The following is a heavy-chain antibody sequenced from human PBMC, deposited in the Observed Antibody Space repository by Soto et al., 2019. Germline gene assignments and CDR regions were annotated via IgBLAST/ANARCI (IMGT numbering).Heavy chain of an antibody. CDR3: ARDHSSSVLGWFDP. V-gene: IGHV6-1*01. D-gene: IGHD6-6*01. Sequence: PSRGLEWLGRTYYRSKWYNDYAVSVNSRITINPDTSKNQFSLQLNSVTPEDTAVYYCARDHSSSVLGWFDPWGQGTLVTVSS. CDR2: TYYRSKWYN. J-gene: IGHJ5*02.